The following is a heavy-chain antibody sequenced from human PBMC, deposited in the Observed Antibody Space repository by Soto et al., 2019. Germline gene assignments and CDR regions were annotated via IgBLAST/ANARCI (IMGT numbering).Heavy chain of an antibody. CDR3: ARDRNYYDSSGSELDY. CDR1: GFTFSDYY. Sequence: PGGSLRLSCAASGFTFSDYYMSWIRQAPGKGLEWVSYISSSSSYTNYADSVKGRFTISRDNAKNSLYLQMNSLRAEDTAVYYCARDRNYYDSSGSELDYWGQGTLVTVSS. J-gene: IGHJ4*02. CDR2: ISSSSSYT. V-gene: IGHV3-11*06. D-gene: IGHD3-22*01.